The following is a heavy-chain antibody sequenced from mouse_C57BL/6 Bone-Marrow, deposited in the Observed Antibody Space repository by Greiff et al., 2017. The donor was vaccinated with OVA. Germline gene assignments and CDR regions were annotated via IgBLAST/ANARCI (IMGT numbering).Heavy chain of an antibody. D-gene: IGHD4-1*01. CDR1: GYTFTSYW. CDR2: IHPNSGST. CDR3: ARSDWALYYYAMDY. Sequence: VQLQQPGAELVKPGASVKLSCKASGYTFTSYWMHWVKQRPGQGLKWIGMIHPNSGSTNYNEKFKSKATLTVDKSSSTAYMQLSSLTSEDSAVYYCARSDWALYYYAMDYWGQGTSVTVSS. V-gene: IGHV1-64*01. J-gene: IGHJ4*01.